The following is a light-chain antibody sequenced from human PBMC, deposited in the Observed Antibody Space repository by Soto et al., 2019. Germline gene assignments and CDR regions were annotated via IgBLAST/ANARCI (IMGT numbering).Light chain of an antibody. CDR2: DAS. CDR1: HGISNY. CDR3: QQYNSAPYT. J-gene: IGKJ2*01. V-gene: IGKV1-27*01. Sequence: DIQMTQSLSSLSASVGDRVTITCRASHGISNYLAWYQQKPGKVPKLLIYDASTLQSGVPSRFSGSGSGTDFTLTISSLQPEDVATYCCQQYNSAPYTFGQGTRLEIK.